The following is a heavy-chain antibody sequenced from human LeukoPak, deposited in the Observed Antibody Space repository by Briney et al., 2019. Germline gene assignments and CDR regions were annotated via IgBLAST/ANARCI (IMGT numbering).Heavy chain of an antibody. V-gene: IGHV4-59*01. Sequence: SETLSLTCTVSGGSISSYYWSWIRQPPGKGLEWIGYIYYSGSTNYNPSLKSRVTISVDTSKNQFSLKLSSVTAADKAVYYCARAGYCSGGSCYPWRWFDPWGQGTLVTVSS. CDR3: ARAGYCSGGSCYPWRWFDP. CDR1: GGSISSYY. D-gene: IGHD2-15*01. CDR2: IYYSGST. J-gene: IGHJ5*02.